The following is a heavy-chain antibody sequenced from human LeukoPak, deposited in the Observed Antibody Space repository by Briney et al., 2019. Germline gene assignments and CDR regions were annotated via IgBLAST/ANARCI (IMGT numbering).Heavy chain of an antibody. CDR1: GFSFSAHW. V-gene: IGHV3-7*01. CDR3: ARDYGNYPYPEVTLDL. CDR2: IKQDGSEK. Sequence: GGSLRLSCAASGFSFSAHWMTWVRQAPGKGREWVANIKQDGSEKYYVDSVKGRFTISRDNAKNSLYLQMDSLRAEDTAVYHCARDYGNYPYPEVTLDLWGQGTLVTVSS. J-gene: IGHJ5*02. D-gene: IGHD4-11*01.